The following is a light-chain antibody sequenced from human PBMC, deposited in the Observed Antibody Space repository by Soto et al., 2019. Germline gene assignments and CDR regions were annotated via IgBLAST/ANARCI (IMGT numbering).Light chain of an antibody. CDR2: DAS. Sequence: DIKLTQSPSTLSASIRDRVTITCRASQTISNWLAWYQQRPGKAPQLLISDASRLESGVPSRFSGSGSGTEFTLTISSLQPDDSATYYCQQYKSDSPRTFGQGTKVDIK. J-gene: IGKJ1*01. V-gene: IGKV1-5*01. CDR3: QQYKSDSPRT. CDR1: QTISNW.